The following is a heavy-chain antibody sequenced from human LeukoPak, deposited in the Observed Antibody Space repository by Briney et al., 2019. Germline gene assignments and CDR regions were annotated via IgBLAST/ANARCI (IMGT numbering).Heavy chain of an antibody. V-gene: IGHV3-7*04. Sequence: PGGSLRLSCSASGFTFSVDWMSWVRQAPGRGLECVANIKQDGSKIYYVESVKGRFTISRDNARNSLYLQMDSLRVEDTAVYYCARDFGSGNNWFDPWGQGNLVTVSS. J-gene: IGHJ5*02. CDR2: IKQDGSKI. CDR3: ARDFGSGNNWFDP. CDR1: GFTFSVDW. D-gene: IGHD3-10*01.